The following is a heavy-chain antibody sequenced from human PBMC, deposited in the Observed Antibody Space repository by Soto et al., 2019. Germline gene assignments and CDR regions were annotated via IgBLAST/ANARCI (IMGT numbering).Heavy chain of an antibody. Sequence: SETLSLTCSVTGASVSSYSWSWIRQSPGKGLEWIGYIHYSGGTNYTPSLRSRVTISVDTSKNQLSLNLTSLTAADTAVYYCARGGTTGWGVFNWFDPWGQGTLVTVSS. CDR2: IHYSGGT. V-gene: IGHV4-59*02. J-gene: IGHJ5*02. D-gene: IGHD3-16*01. CDR3: ARGGTTGWGVFNWFDP. CDR1: GASVSSYS.